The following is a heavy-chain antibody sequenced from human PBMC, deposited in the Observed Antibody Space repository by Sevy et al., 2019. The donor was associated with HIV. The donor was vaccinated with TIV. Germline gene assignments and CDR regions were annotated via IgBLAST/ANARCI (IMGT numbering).Heavy chain of an antibody. V-gene: IGHV3-23*01. J-gene: IGHJ4*02. CDR2: TSGSGGST. CDR3: AKDVGSCTNGVCLLGFDY. D-gene: IGHD2-8*01. Sequence: GGSLRLSCAASGFTFSSYAMSWVRQAPGKGLEWVSATSGSGGSTYYADSVKGRFTISRDNSKNTLYLQMNSLRAEDTAVYYCAKDVGSCTNGVCLLGFDYWGQGTLVTVSS. CDR1: GFTFSSYA.